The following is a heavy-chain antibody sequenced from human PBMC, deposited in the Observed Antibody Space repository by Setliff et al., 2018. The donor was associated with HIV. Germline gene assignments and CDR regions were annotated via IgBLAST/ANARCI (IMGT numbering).Heavy chain of an antibody. CDR3: ARGRRSTSSYYYYYMDV. CDR1: GGSISSYY. J-gene: IGHJ6*03. D-gene: IGHD2-2*01. V-gene: IGHV4-59*01. Sequence: ETLSLTCTVSGGSISSYYWSWIRQPPGKGLEWIGYIYYSGSTNYNPSLKSRVTISVDTSKNQFSLKLSSVTAADTAVYYCARGRRSTSSYYYYYMDVWGKGTTVTVSS. CDR2: IYYSGST.